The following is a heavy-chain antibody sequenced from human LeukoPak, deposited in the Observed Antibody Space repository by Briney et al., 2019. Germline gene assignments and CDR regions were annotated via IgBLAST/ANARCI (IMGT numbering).Heavy chain of an antibody. D-gene: IGHD3-9*01. CDR2: IYYSGST. J-gene: IGHJ4*02. V-gene: IGHV4-59*01. CDR1: GGSISSYF. Sequence: SETLSLTCSVSGGSISSYFWSWIRQPPGKGLEWIGYIYYSGSTNCNPSLKSRVTISVDTSKNQFSLKLSSVTAADTAVYYCASQGYDILTGYYGFDYWGQGTLVTVSS. CDR3: ASQGYDILTGYYGFDY.